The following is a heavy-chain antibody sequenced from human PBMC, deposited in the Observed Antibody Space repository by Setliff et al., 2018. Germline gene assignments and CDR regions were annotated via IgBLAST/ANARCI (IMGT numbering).Heavy chain of an antibody. Sequence: GESLKISCAASGFTFDDYGMSWVRQAPGKGLEWVSIIYGDGKTSYADSVKGRVTISRDNAKNSLYLQMNSLRAEDTAVYYCATTGAEWLLLRYFDYWGQGTLVTVSS. J-gene: IGHJ4*02. CDR3: ATTGAEWLLLRYFDY. CDR2: IYGDGKT. CDR1: GFTFDDYG. D-gene: IGHD3-22*01. V-gene: IGHV3-20*04.